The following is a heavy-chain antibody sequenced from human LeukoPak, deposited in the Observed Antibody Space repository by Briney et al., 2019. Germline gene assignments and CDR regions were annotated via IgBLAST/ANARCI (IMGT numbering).Heavy chain of an antibody. D-gene: IGHD3-10*01. CDR3: TARGVDYYGSGSYSDY. V-gene: IGHV5-51*01. Sequence: PGASLKISCKASGYSFTSYWIGWLRQMPGKGLEWMGIIYPGDSDTRYSPSFQGQVTISADKSISTAYLQWSSLKASDTAMYYCTARGVDYYGSGSYSDYWGQGTLVTVSS. J-gene: IGHJ4*02. CDR2: IYPGDSDT. CDR1: GYSFTSYW.